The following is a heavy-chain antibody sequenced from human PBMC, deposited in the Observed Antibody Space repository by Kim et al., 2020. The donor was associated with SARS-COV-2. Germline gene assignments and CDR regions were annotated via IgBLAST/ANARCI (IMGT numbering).Heavy chain of an antibody. Sequence: TPPHQSRVTVSVDTSKNQFSLKLCSVTAADTAVYYCARAREEPEYYFDYWGQGTLVTVSS. D-gene: IGHD1-26*01. J-gene: IGHJ4*02. CDR3: ARAREEPEYYFDY. V-gene: IGHV4-31*02.